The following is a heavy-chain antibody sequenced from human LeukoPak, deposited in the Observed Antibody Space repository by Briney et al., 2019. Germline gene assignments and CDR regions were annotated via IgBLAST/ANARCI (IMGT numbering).Heavy chain of an antibody. CDR3: ARVSGATITTYYGMDV. Sequence: SETLSLICTLSCGFFSRYYRSWIRQPPGKGLEWIVHIHYSGSTNYNPSFKSRVTISMDTYKNQFSLRLSSLTAVDTAVYYCARVSGATITTYYGMDVWGQGTTVTVS. CDR1: CGFFSRYY. CDR2: IHYSGST. D-gene: IGHD5-12*01. V-gene: IGHV4-59*01. J-gene: IGHJ6*02.